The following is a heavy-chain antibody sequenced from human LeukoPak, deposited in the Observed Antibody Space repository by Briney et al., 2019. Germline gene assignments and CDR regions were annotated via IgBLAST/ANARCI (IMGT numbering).Heavy chain of an antibody. Sequence: GGSLRLSCAASGFTFSSYDIHWIRQAPGKGLEWVAFIRYDGSNKYYADSVKGRFTISRDNSKNTLYLQMKSLRAEDTAVYYCAKGGGYEAQYYYYYLDVWGKGTTVTISS. CDR2: IRYDGSNK. V-gene: IGHV3-30*02. D-gene: IGHD5-12*01. J-gene: IGHJ6*03. CDR3: AKGGGYEAQYYYYYLDV. CDR1: GFTFSSYD.